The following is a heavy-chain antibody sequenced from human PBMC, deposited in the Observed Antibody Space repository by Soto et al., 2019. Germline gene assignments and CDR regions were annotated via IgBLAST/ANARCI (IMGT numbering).Heavy chain of an antibody. V-gene: IGHV3-30*18. CDR3: AKWRVSSSWYPRYYGMDV. CDR2: ISYDGSNK. D-gene: IGHD6-13*01. Sequence: GGSLRLSCAASGFTFSSYGMHWVRQAPGKGLEWVAVISYDGSNKYYADSVKGRFTISRDNSKNTLYLQMNSLRAEDTAVYYCAKWRVSSSWYPRYYGMDVWGQGTTVTVSS. J-gene: IGHJ6*02. CDR1: GFTFSSYG.